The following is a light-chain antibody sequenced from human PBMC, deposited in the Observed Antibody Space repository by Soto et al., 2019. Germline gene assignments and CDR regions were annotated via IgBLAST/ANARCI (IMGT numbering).Light chain of an antibody. J-gene: IGLJ2*01. CDR3: SSFAGINNFDVI. Sequence: QSALTQPPSASGSPGQSVTISCTGTSSDVGDYNYVSWYQQHPGKAPKLMIYEVNQRPSGVPDRFSGSKSGNTASLTVSGLQADDEADYYCSSFAGINNFDVIFGGGTKLTVL. CDR2: EVN. V-gene: IGLV2-8*01. CDR1: SSDVGDYNY.